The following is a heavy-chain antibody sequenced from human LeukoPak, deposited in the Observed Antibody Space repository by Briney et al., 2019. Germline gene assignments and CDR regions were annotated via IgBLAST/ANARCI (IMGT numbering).Heavy chain of an antibody. V-gene: IGHV1-69*13. CDR2: IIPIFGTA. CDR1: GGTFSSYA. J-gene: IGHJ3*02. Sequence: SVKVSCKASGGTFSSYAISWVRQAPGQGLEWLGGIIPIFGTANYAQKSQGRVTITADESTSTAYMELSSLRSEDTAVYYCASLDYYDSSGYCPSPDAFDIWGQGTMVTVSS. D-gene: IGHD3-22*01. CDR3: ASLDYYDSSGYCPSPDAFDI.